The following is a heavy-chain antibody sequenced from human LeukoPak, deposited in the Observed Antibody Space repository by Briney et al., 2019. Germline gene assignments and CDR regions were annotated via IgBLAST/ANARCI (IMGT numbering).Heavy chain of an antibody. CDR1: GYSLTSYY. V-gene: IGHV1-46*01. J-gene: IGHJ4*02. D-gene: IGHD3-3*01. CDR2: INPSGGST. Sequence: GASVKVSCKASGYSLTSYYMHWVRQAPGQGLEWMGIINPSGGSTSYAQKFQGRVTMTRDTSTSTVYMELSSLRSEDTAVYYCARDHYDFWSGYLGYYFDYWGQGTLVTVSS. CDR3: ARDHYDFWSGYLGYYFDY.